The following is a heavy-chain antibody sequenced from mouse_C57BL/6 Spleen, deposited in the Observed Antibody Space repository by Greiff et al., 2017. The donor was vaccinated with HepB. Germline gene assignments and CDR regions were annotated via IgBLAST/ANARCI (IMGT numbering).Heavy chain of an antibody. CDR1: GFTFSSYG. CDR2: ISSGGSYT. V-gene: IGHV5-6*01. J-gene: IGHJ3*01. D-gene: IGHD3-2*02. Sequence: EVQLKESGGDLVKPGGSLKLSCAASGFTFSSYGMSWVRQTPDKRLEWVATISSGGSYTYYPDSVKGRFTISRDNAKNTLYLQMSSLKSEDTAMYYCARMDSSGWFAYWGQGTLVTVSA. CDR3: ARMDSSGWFAY.